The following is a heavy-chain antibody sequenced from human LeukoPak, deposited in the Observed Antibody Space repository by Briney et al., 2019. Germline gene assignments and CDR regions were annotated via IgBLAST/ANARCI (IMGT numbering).Heavy chain of an antibody. V-gene: IGHV4-59*11. CDR3: ARLVDNDSSGDPDTFDV. CDR1: GGVINGHS. J-gene: IGHJ3*01. D-gene: IGHD6-25*01. Sequence: SETLSLTCAVSGGVINGHSWSWMRRPPGKGLEWIGFLSYSGSTRYNPSLQSRVSISGDRSETKFSLRLTSVTAADTAVYYCARLVDNDSSGDPDTFDVWGHGTVVIVSS. CDR2: LSYSGST.